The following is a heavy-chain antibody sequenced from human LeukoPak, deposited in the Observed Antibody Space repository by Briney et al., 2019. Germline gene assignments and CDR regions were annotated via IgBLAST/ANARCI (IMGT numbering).Heavy chain of an antibody. CDR2: ISYDGSNK. CDR3: ARDISSSYMDV. J-gene: IGHJ6*03. CDR1: GFTFSSYA. D-gene: IGHD3-16*02. V-gene: IGHV3-30-3*01. Sequence: GGSLRLSCTASGFTFSSYAMHWVRQAPGKGLEWVAVISYDGSNKYYADSVKGRFTISRDNSKNTLYLQMNSLRAEDTAVYYCARDISSSYMDVWGKGTTVTVSS.